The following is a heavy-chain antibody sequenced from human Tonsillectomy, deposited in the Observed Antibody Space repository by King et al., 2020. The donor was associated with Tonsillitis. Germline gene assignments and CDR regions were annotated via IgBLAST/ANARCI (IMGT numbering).Heavy chain of an antibody. D-gene: IGHD6-19*01. V-gene: IGHV3-7*01. CDR3: ARGYSSGWTSYYYYGMDV. CDR1: GFTFSSYW. CDR2: IKQDGSEK. J-gene: IGHJ6*02. Sequence: VQLVESGGGLVQPGGSLRLSCAASGFTFSSYWMSWVRQAPGKGLEWVANIKQDGSEKYYVDSVKGRFTISRDNAKNSLYLQMNSLRAEDTAVYYCARGYSSGWTSYYYYGMDVWGQGPTVTVSS.